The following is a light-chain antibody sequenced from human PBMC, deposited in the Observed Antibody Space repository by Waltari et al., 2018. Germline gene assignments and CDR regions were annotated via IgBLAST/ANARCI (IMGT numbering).Light chain of an antibody. CDR2: DVS. V-gene: IGLV2-14*01. CDR3: SSYTSSSTPSVV. CDR1: SSDVGGYNY. J-gene: IGLJ2*01. Sequence: QSALTQPASVSGSPGQSITISCTGTSSDVGGYNYVPWYQQPPGKAPKPMIYDVSKRPSGVSNRFSGSKSGNTASLTISGLQAEDEADYYCSSYTSSSTPSVVFGGGTKLTVL.